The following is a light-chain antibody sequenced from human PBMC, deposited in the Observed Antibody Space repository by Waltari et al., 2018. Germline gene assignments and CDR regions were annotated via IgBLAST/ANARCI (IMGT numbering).Light chain of an antibody. Sequence: EIVLTQSPGTLSFSPGERASPSCRTSQSVSSNYLAWYQQRPGQAPRLLIYGPSSRAIGIPDRFSGSGSGTDFTLTISRLEPEDFAVYYCQQYGTSPRTFGQGTKVEIK. J-gene: IGKJ1*01. V-gene: IGKV3-20*01. CDR1: QSVSSNY. CDR3: QQYGTSPRT. CDR2: GPS.